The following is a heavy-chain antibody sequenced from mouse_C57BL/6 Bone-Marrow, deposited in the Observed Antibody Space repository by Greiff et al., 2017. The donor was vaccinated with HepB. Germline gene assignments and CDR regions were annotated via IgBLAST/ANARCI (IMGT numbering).Heavy chain of an antibody. J-gene: IGHJ1*03. V-gene: IGHV3-8*01. CDR2: ISYSGST. D-gene: IGHD1-1*01. Sequence: DVQLQESGPGLAKPSQTLSLTCSVTGYSITSDYWNWIRKFPGNKLEYMGYISYSGSTYYIPSLKSRISITRDTSKNQYYLQLNSVTTEDTATYYCARYSYYGSSHWYFDVWGTGTTVTVSS. CDR3: ARYSYYGSSHWYFDV. CDR1: GYSITSDY.